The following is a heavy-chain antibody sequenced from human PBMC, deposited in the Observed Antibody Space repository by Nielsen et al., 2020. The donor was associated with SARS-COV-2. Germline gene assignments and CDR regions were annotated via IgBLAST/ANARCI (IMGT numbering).Heavy chain of an antibody. CDR3: AREASGYDHYKYGMDV. D-gene: IGHD5-12*01. V-gene: IGHV4-31*03. Sequence: SDTLSLTFTVSGASISSVGYFWSWIRQHPGKGLEWIGYIYFTGRTSYNPSLKSRVAMSVDTSKNQFSLDLKSVTAADTAVYYCAREASGYDHYKYGMDVWGLGATVTVSS. J-gene: IGHJ6*02. CDR1: GASISSVGYF. CDR2: IYFTGRT.